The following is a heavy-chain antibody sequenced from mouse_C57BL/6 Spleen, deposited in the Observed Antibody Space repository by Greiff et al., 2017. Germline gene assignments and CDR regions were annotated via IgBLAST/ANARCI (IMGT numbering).Heavy chain of an antibody. CDR3: ARFMSTRAMDY. J-gene: IGHJ4*01. D-gene: IGHD2-4*01. Sequence: QVQLQQPGAELVKPGASVKLSCKASGYTFTSYWMHWVKQRPGQGLEWIGMIHPNSGSTNYNEKFKSKATLTVDKSSSTAYMQLSSLTSEDSAVYYCARFMSTRAMDYWGQGTSVTVSS. CDR1: GYTFTSYW. V-gene: IGHV1-64*01. CDR2: IHPNSGST.